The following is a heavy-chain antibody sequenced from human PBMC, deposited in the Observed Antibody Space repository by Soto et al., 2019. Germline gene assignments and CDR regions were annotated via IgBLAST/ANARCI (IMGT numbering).Heavy chain of an antibody. J-gene: IGHJ6*02. CDR3: ARIPSYGTSGPLDYYYGMDV. Sequence: QVQLVQSGAEVKKPGASVTVSCTASGYMFTSYDIGWVRQATGQGLEWVGWMNPNSGNTGYAQNFKCRVTMTMHPSMGTAYMELSSLRSDDTAVYYCARIPSYGTSGPLDYYYGMDVWGQGTTVTVSS. D-gene: IGHD3-22*01. CDR2: MNPNSGNT. V-gene: IGHV1-8*01. CDR1: GYMFTSYD.